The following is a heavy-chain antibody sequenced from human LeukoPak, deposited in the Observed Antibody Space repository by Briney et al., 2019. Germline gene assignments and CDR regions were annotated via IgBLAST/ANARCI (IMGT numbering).Heavy chain of an antibody. CDR2: IRYDGSNK. J-gene: IGHJ4*02. Sequence: GGSLRLSCAASGFTFSSYGMHWVRQAPGKGLEWVAFIRYDGSNKYYADSVKGRFTISRDNSKNTLYLQMNSLRAEDTAVYYCAKANHPIAAAGNFDYWGQGTLVTVSS. CDR3: AKANHPIAAAGNFDY. V-gene: IGHV3-30*02. CDR1: GFTFSSYG. D-gene: IGHD6-13*01.